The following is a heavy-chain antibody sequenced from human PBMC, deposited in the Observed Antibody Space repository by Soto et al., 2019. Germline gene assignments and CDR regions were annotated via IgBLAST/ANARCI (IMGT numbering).Heavy chain of an antibody. Sequence: QVQLVQSGAEVKKPGASVKVSCKASGYTFTSYAMDWVRQAPGQGLEWMGWINAGKGNTKYSQKFQGRVTITRDTSASTVYMELSSLRSEDTAVYYCARDLWGGYVTYYYYYGMDVWGQGTTVTVSS. J-gene: IGHJ6*02. CDR1: GYTFTSYA. CDR2: INAGKGNT. CDR3: ARDLWGGYVTYYYYYGMDV. D-gene: IGHD5-12*01. V-gene: IGHV1-3*01.